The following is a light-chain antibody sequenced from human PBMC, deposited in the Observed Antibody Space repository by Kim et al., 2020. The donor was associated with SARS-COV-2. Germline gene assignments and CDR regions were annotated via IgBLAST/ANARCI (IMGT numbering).Light chain of an antibody. CDR3: QQYNNWPPLT. V-gene: IGKV3-15*01. J-gene: IGKJ4*01. Sequence: SPGETAPLSFRASQSVSSNLAWYQQKPGQAPRLLIYGASTRATGIPARFSGSGSGTEFTLTISSLQSEDFAVYYCQQYNNWPPLTFGGGTKVDIK. CDR1: QSVSSN. CDR2: GAS.